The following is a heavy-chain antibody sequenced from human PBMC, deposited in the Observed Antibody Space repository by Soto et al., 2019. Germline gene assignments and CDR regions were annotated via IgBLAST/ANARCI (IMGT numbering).Heavy chain of an antibody. D-gene: IGHD2-21*02. CDR1: GGSISSSSYY. CDR2: IYYSGST. J-gene: IGHJ5*02. Sequence: QLQLQESGPGLVKPSETLSLTCTVSGGSISSSSYYWGWIRQPPGKGLEWIGSIYYSGSTYYNPSLKSRVTISVDTSKNQFSLKLSSVTAADTAVYYCANIVVVTAMGWFDPWGQGTLVTVSS. CDR3: ANIVVVTAMGWFDP. V-gene: IGHV4-39*01.